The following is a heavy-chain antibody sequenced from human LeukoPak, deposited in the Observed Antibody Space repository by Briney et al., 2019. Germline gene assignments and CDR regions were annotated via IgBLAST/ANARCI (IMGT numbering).Heavy chain of an antibody. V-gene: IGHV4-4*02. CDR1: GGSISSSNW. J-gene: IGHJ5*02. D-gene: IGHD6-6*01. CDR3: ARSGGIAARPSRFDP. CDR2: IYHSGST. Sequence: SETLSLTCAVSGGSISSSNWWSWVRQPPGKGLEWIGEIYHSGSTNYNPSLKSRVTISVDKSKNQFSLKLSSVTAADTAVYYCARSGGIAARPSRFDPWGQGTLVSVSS.